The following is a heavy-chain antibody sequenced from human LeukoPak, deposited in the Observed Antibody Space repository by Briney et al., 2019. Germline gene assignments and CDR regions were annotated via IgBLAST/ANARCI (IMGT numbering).Heavy chain of an antibody. Sequence: SETLSLTCTVSGGSISSGSYYWSWIRQPAGKGLEWIGRIYTSGSTNYNPSLKSRVTISVDTSKNQFSLKLSSVTAADTAVYYCARLGSEVGATGGSDAFDIWGQGTMVTVSS. CDR1: GGSISSGSYY. D-gene: IGHD1-26*01. J-gene: IGHJ3*02. CDR3: ARLGSEVGATGGSDAFDI. V-gene: IGHV4-61*02. CDR2: IYTSGST.